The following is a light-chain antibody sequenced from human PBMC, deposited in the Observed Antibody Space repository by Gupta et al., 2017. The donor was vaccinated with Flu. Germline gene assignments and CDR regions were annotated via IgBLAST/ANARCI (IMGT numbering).Light chain of an antibody. V-gene: IGLV1-51*02. Sequence: QSVLTHPPSVSAALGQKVTISCSVSSSNIGNNYVSWYQHLPGTAPKLLISENNKRLSVIPERISGSRSDTSATLGITGLLSGDAADYYCGTGDNSLSCWVFGGVTKLTVL. CDR1: SSNIGNNY. CDR3: GTGDNSLSCWV. J-gene: IGLJ3*02. CDR2: ENN.